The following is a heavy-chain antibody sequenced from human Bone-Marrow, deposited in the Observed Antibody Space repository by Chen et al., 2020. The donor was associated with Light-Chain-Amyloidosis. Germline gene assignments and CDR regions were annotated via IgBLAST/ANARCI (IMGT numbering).Heavy chain of an antibody. V-gene: IGHV1-46*01. CDR3: ARDRFAFDS. CDR1: GNTFTTFY. J-gene: IGHJ3*01. CDR2: IHPGSGDT. Sequence: QVQLVQSGAEMKKPGASVKLSCKSSGNTFTTFYMHWVRQAPGQGLEWMGVIHPGSGDTNYAHKIQGRFTMTRDTSTSTVYMKLSSLRSEDTAMYYCARDRFAFDSWGQGTMVTVSS.